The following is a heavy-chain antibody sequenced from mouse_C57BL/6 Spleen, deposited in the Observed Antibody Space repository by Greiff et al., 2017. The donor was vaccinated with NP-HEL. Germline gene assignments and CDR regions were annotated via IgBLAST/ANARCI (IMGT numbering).Heavy chain of an antibody. D-gene: IGHD2-1*01. J-gene: IGHJ2*01. CDR1: GYTFTEYT. CDR2: FYPGSGSI. Sequence: VQLQQSGAELVKPGASVKLSCKASGYTFTEYTIHWVKQRSGQGLEWIGWFYPGSGSIKYNEKFKDKATLTADKSSSTVYMELSRLISEDSAVYFCARHAPPYYGNYLYYFDYWGQGTTLTVSS. CDR3: ARHAPPYYGNYLYYFDY. V-gene: IGHV1-62-2*01.